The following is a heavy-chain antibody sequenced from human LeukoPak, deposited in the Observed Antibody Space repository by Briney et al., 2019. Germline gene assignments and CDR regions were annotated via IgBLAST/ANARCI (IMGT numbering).Heavy chain of an antibody. J-gene: IGHJ3*02. CDR3: AKEEATPPNDAFDI. CDR1: GFTFDDYA. Sequence: GGSLRLSCAASGFTFDDYAMHWVRQAPGKGLESVSDISWNSGSIGYADSVKGRFTISRDNAKNSLYLQMNSLRAEDAALYYCAKEEATPPNDAFDIWGQGTMVTVSS. CDR2: ISWNSGSI. D-gene: IGHD1-26*01. V-gene: IGHV3-9*01.